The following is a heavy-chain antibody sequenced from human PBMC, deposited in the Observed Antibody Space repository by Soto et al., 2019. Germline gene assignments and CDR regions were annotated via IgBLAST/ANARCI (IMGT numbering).Heavy chain of an antibody. CDR3: AKARRLYGDILDY. CDR1: GFTFNNYG. Sequence: QVQLVESGGGVVQPGRSLRLSCAASGFTFNNYGMHWVRQAPGKGLEWVAVISYDGSNKYYADSMKGRFTISRDNSKNTLYLQMNSLRAEDTAVYYCAKARRLYGDILDYWGRGTLVTVSS. V-gene: IGHV3-30*18. J-gene: IGHJ4*02. D-gene: IGHD4-17*01. CDR2: ISYDGSNK.